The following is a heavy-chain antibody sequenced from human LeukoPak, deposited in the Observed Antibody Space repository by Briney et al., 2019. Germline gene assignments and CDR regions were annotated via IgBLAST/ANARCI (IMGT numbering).Heavy chain of an antibody. CDR1: GFTFSIYD. CDR2: ISNSGGRI. D-gene: IGHD1-7*01. CDR3: AKDVTGTGAFDI. Sequence: GGSLRLSCAASGFTFSIYDMNWVRQAPGKGLEWISYISNSGGRIEYADSVKGRFTTSRDNVKNSLYLQMNSLRAEDTALYYCAKDVTGTGAFDIWGQGTMVTVSS. J-gene: IGHJ3*02. V-gene: IGHV3-48*04.